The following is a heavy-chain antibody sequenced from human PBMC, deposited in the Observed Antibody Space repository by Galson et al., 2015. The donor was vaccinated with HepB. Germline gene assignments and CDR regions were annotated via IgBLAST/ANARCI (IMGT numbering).Heavy chain of an antibody. D-gene: IGHD6-19*01. CDR3: ARGTSGRNVGFYDL. J-gene: IGHJ2*01. V-gene: IGHV3-30*04. Sequence: SLRLSCAASGFTFSSYAMHWVRQAPGKGLEWVAVISYDGSNKYYADSVKGRFTISRDNSKNTLYLQMNSLRAEDTAVYYCARGTSGRNVGFYDLWGRGTLVTVSA. CDR1: GFTFSSYA. CDR2: ISYDGSNK.